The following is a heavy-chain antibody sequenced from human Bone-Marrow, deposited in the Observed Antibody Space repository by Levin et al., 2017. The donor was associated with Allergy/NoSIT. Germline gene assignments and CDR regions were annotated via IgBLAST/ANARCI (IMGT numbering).Heavy chain of an antibody. V-gene: IGHV1-69*13. D-gene: IGHD3-10*01. J-gene: IGHJ6*02. CDR2: IIPIFGTA. CDR1: GGTFSSYA. Sequence: ASVKVSCKASGGTFSSYAISWVRQAPGQGLEWMGGIIPIFGTANYAQKFQGRVTITADESTSTAYMELSSLRSEDTAVYYCARVPQVGFGEYFGMDVWGQGTTVTVSS. CDR3: ARVPQVGFGEYFGMDV.